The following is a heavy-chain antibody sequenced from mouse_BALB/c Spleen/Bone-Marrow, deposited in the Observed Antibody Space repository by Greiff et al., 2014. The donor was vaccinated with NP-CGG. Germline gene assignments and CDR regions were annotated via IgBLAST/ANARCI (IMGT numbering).Heavy chain of an antibody. D-gene: IGHD2-4*01. CDR1: GYAFTNYL. CDR3: ARAITDAMDY. V-gene: IGHV1-54*01. CDR2: INSGSGGT. J-gene: IGHJ4*01. Sequence: VQLQQSGAELVRPGTSVKVSCKGSGYAFTNYLMEWVKQRPGPGLEWIGVINSGSGGTKYNEKFKGKATLTADKSSSTAYMQLSSLTSDDSAVYFCARAITDAMDYWGQGTSVTVSS.